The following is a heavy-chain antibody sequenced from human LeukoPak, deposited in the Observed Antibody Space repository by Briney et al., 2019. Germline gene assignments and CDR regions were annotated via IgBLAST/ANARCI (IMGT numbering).Heavy chain of an antibody. CDR2: ISSSGNYT. CDR3: ARGGSSTTIAY. D-gene: IGHD6-13*01. V-gene: IGHV3-11*05. CDR1: GSTFSDYY. J-gene: IGHJ4*02. Sequence: GGSLRLSCAASGSTFSDYYMSWIRQAPGKGLEWVSYISSSGNYTDYADSVKGRFTISRDSAKNSLYLQMNSLRAEDTAVYYCARGGSSTTIAYWGQGTLVTASS.